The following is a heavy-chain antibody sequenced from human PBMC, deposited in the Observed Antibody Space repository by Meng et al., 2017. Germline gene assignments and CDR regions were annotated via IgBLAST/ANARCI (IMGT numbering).Heavy chain of an antibody. J-gene: IGHJ3*02. V-gene: IGHV1-2*02. CDR3: AREKISRVPDAFDI. CDR1: GYTFTGYY. Sequence: ASVKVSCKASGYTFTGYYMHWVRQALGQGLEWMGWINPNSGGTNYAQKFQGRVTMTRDTSISTAYMELSRLRSGDTAVYYCAREKISRVPDAFDIWGQGTMVTVSS. CDR2: INPNSGGT. D-gene: IGHD2-15*01.